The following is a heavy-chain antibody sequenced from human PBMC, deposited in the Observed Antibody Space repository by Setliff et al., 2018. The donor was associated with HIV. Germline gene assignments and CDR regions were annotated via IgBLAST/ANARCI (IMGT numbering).Heavy chain of an antibody. CDR3: ATAGEMATIGYYYYYMGV. V-gene: IGHV1-69*13. D-gene: IGHD3-10*01. CDR1: GGTFRRSA. CDR2: IIPMFGTT. Sequence: SVKVSCKASGGTFRRSAVSWVRQAPGRGLEWMGGIIPMFGTTNFAQKFQDRVTVTADESTSTVYMELSSLRSEDTAVYYCATAGEMATIGYYYYYMGVWGEGTTVTVSS. J-gene: IGHJ6*03.